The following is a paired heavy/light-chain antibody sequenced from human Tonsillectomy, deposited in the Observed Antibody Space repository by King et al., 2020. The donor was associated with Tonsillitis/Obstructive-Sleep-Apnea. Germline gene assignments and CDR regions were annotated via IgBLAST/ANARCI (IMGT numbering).Heavy chain of an antibody. CDR1: GYTFNNYG. Sequence: QVQLVQSGAEVKEPGASVKVSCKASGYTFNNYGFSWVRQAPGQGLEWMGWISAYNGNANYAQKFEGRVTMTADTSTSTAYMELRSLRSDDTAVYYCARSSVRFGELYSPLDYWGQGSPVTVSS. CDR2: ISAYNGNA. V-gene: IGHV1-18*01. D-gene: IGHD3-10*01. CDR3: ARSSVRFGELYSPLDY. J-gene: IGHJ4*02.
Light chain of an antibody. CDR1: QSVSSTY. V-gene: IGKV3-20*01. CDR2: GTS. CDR3: QQYGRSPVT. Sequence: EIVLTQSPGTLSLSPGDTATLSCRASQSVSSTYFAWYQQKPGQAPRLLIYGTSSRATGIPDRFSGSGSGTDFTLTISRLDPEDFAVYFCQQYGRSPVTFGPGTKVDIK. J-gene: IGKJ3*01.